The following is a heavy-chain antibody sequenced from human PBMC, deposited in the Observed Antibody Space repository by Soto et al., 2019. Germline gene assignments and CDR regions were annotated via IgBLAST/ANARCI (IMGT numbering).Heavy chain of an antibody. CDR3: ARDGQITIFGVVMGNFEY. V-gene: IGHV1-18*01. J-gene: IGHJ4*02. Sequence: ASVKVSCKASGYTFTSYGISWVRQAPGQGREWMGWISAYNGNTNYAQKLQGRVTMTTDTSTSTAYMELRSLRSDDTAVYYCARDGQITIFGVVMGNFEYWGQGTLVTVSS. CDR2: ISAYNGNT. D-gene: IGHD3-3*01. CDR1: GYTFTSYG.